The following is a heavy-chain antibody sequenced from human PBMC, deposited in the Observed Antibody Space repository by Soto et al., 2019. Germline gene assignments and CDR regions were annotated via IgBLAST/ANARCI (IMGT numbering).Heavy chain of an antibody. V-gene: IGHV3-9*01. D-gene: IGHD6-6*01. CDR1: GFTFDDYA. CDR3: AKASPGSSSSVHFDY. J-gene: IGHJ4*02. CDR2: ISWNSGSI. Sequence: EVQLVESGGGLVQPGRSLRLSCAASGFTFDDYAMHWVRQAPGKGLEWVSGISWNSGSIGYADSVKGRFTISRDNAKNSLYLQMNSLRAEDTALYYCAKASPGSSSSVHFDYWGQGTLVTVSS.